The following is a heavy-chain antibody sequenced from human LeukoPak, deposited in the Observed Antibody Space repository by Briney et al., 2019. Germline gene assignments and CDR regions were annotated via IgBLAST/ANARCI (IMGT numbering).Heavy chain of an antibody. J-gene: IGHJ4*02. CDR1: GFTFSTYG. D-gene: IGHD3-3*01. Sequence: PGGSLRLSCAASGFTFSTYGMHWVRQAPGKGLEWVSAISGSGGSTYYADSVKGRFTISRDNSKNTLYLQMNSLRAEDTAVYYCAKGAGLRYYYDFWSGYSSNFDYWGQGTLVTVSS. V-gene: IGHV3-23*01. CDR2: ISGSGGST. CDR3: AKGAGLRYYYDFWSGYSSNFDY.